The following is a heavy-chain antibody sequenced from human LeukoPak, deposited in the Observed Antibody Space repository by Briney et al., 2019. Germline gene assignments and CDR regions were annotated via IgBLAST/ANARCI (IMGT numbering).Heavy chain of an antibody. J-gene: IGHJ3*02. D-gene: IGHD4/OR15-4a*01. Sequence: PGESLRLSCAASGFTFTNYWMSWVRQAPGRGLEWVANIKSDGSEKYYVDSVKGRFTISRDNAKNSLYLQMNSLRAEDTAVYYCASIKDSQGTMDAFDIWGQGTMVTVSS. CDR1: GFTFTNYW. V-gene: IGHV3-7*01. CDR3: ASIKDSQGTMDAFDI. CDR2: IKSDGSEK.